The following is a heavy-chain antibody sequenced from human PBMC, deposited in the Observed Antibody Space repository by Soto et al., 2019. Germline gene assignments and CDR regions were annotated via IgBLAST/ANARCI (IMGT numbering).Heavy chain of an antibody. CDR1: GFTFSSYA. CDR2: ISGSGVST. J-gene: IGHJ4*02. Sequence: GGSLRLSCAASGFTFSSYAMSWVRQAPGQGLEWVSNISGSGVSTYYADSVKGRFTISRDNSKNTLYLQMTSLRAEDTAVYYCAKSAGMDYDDSSGYYHYDYWGQGTLVTFSS. D-gene: IGHD3-22*01. CDR3: AKSAGMDYDDSSGYYHYDY. V-gene: IGHV3-23*01.